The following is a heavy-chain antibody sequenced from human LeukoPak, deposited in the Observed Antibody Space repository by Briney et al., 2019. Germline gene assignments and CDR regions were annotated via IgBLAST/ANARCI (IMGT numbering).Heavy chain of an antibody. CDR2: ISGTSTYI. J-gene: IGHJ4*02. V-gene: IGHV3-21*01. D-gene: IGHD4-23*01. Sequence: PGGSLRLSCATSGFTFDKYFIHWVRQAPGKGLDWVSSISGTSTYIDYADSVKGRFTISRDNAKNSLYLQMNSLRVEDTAVYYCARIYGGNSYYFDYWGQGTLVTVSS. CDR3: ARIYGGNSYYFDY. CDR1: GFTFDKYF.